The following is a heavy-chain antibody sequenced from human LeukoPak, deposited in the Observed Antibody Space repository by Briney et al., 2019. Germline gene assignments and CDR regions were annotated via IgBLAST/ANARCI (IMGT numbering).Heavy chain of an antibody. CDR1: GFTFDDYT. J-gene: IGHJ4*02. CDR3: AKDAVRYDSSGYYYGY. Sequence: GGSLRLSCAASGFTFDDYTMHWVRQAPGKGLEWVSLITWDGGITYYADSVKGRFTISRDNSKNTLYLQMNSLRAEDTAVYYCAKDAVRYDSSGYYYGYWGQGTLVTVSS. D-gene: IGHD3-22*01. V-gene: IGHV3-43*01. CDR2: ITWDGGIT.